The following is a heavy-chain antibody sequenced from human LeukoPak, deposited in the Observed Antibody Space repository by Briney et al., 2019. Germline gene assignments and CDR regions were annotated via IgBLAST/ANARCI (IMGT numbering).Heavy chain of an antibody. Sequence: SSETLSLTCTVSGDSISNFYWSWIRQPAEKGLEWIGRVYSSGSTNYNPSLKSRVSMSVDTSKNQYSLRLISVTAADTAVYYCARGQELVVPAANPLFDYWGQGTLVTVSS. CDR3: ARGQELVVPAANPLFDY. CDR2: VYSSGST. J-gene: IGHJ4*02. V-gene: IGHV4-4*07. CDR1: GDSISNFY. D-gene: IGHD2-2*01.